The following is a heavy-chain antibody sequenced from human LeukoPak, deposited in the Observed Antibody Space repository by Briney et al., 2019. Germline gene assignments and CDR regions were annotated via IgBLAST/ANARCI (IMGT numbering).Heavy chain of an antibody. D-gene: IGHD3-10*01. J-gene: IGHJ4*02. CDR1: GFTFDDYA. Sequence: GGSLRLSCAASGFTFDDYAMHWVRQAPGKGLEWVSGISWNSGSIGYADSVKGRFTISRDNAKNSLYLQMNSLRAEDTALYYCAKDGYYGSGSYYNDRYFDYWGQGTLVTVSS. CDR2: ISWNSGSI. CDR3: AKDGYYGSGSYYNDRYFDY. V-gene: IGHV3-9*01.